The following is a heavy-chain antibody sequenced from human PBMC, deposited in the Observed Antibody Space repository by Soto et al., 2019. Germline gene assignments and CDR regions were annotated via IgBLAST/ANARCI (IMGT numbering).Heavy chain of an antibody. CDR1: GYTFTSYG. V-gene: IGHV1-18*01. Sequence: ASVKVSFKASGYTFTSYGLSWVRPAPGQGLEWMGWISAYNGNTNYAQKLQGRVTMTTDTSTSTAYMELRSLRSDDTAVYYCASPDTAMVRHAFDIWGQGTMVTVSS. CDR3: ASPDTAMVRHAFDI. D-gene: IGHD5-18*01. J-gene: IGHJ3*02. CDR2: ISAYNGNT.